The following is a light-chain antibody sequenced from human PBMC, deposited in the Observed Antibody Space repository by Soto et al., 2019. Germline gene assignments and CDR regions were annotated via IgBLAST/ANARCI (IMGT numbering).Light chain of an antibody. V-gene: IGKV3-15*01. J-gene: IGKJ1*01. CDR1: QSVSSN. Sequence: EIVMTQSPATLSVSPGERATLSCRASQSVSSNLAWYQQKPGQAPRLLIYGASTRATGIPARFSGSGSGTEFTLTISSLQSEDFAVDYCQQYNNWPPWTFGPWTKVEIK. CDR3: QQYNNWPPWT. CDR2: GAS.